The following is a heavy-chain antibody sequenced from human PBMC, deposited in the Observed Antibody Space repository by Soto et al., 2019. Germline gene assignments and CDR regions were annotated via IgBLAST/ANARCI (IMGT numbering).Heavy chain of an antibody. CDR2: ITHDGGSI. V-gene: IGHV3-30-3*01. J-gene: IGHJ4*02. CDR1: GFTFSNYV. D-gene: IGHD6-19*01. Sequence: PGGSLRLSCAASGFTFSNYVMHWVRQAPGKGLEWVAAITHDGGSIYYADSVRGRFTISRESSKNTLYVQMNSLRPDDTGVYYCCIGYKGIVVAGVEYWGQGTQVTVSS. CDR3: CIGYKGIVVAGVEY.